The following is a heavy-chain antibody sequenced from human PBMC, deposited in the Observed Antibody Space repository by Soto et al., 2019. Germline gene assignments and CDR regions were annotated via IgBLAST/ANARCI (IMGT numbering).Heavy chain of an antibody. CDR2: IIPMYRKA. CDR3: ARAHRGFGESHP. D-gene: IGHD3-10*01. J-gene: IGHJ5*02. Sequence: QVQLVQSGAEVKKPGSSVKVSCKASGGTFSSYAISWVRQAPGQWLEWMGGIIPMYRKANYAQKFQGRVTITADESATTAYMELSRLRSEDTAMYYCARAHRGFGESHPWGQGTLVTVSS. CDR1: GGTFSSYA. V-gene: IGHV1-69*01.